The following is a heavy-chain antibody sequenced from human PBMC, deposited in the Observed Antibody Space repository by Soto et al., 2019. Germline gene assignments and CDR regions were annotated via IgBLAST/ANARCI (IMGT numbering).Heavy chain of an antibody. V-gene: IGHV3-30*03. Sequence: QVQLVESGGGVVQPGTSLRLSCAASGFTFSSYAMHWARQAPGEGLEWVTVISIRGGDEYYAESVRGRFTISRDDSKNTLYLQMDSLRVEDTAVYYCARGTIVARQHLDYWGQGTLVTVSS. CDR3: ARGTIVARQHLDY. CDR1: GFTFSSYA. D-gene: IGHD6-6*01. CDR2: ISIRGGDE. J-gene: IGHJ4*02.